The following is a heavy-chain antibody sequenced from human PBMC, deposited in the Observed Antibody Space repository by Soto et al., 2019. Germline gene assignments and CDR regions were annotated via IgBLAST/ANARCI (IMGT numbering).Heavy chain of an antibody. CDR2: IYHSGST. CDR3: ARVPDR. D-gene: IGHD2-2*01. CDR1: GCSISSGGYS. Sequence: PSETVSLTCAVSGCSISSGGYSWSWIRQPPGKGLEWIGYIYHSGSTYYNPSLKSRVTISVDRSKNQFSLKLSSVTAADTAVYYCARVPDRWGQGTLVTVSS. J-gene: IGHJ5*02. V-gene: IGHV4-30-2*01.